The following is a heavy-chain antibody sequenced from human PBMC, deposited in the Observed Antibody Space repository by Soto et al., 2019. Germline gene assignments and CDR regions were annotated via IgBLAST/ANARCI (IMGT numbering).Heavy chain of an antibody. Sequence: SVKVSCKASGGTFSSYAISWVRQAPGQGLEWMGGIIPIFGTANYAQKFQGRVTITADESTSTAYMELSSLRSEDTAVYYCASAAATPLGYYYYGMDVWGQGTTVTVSS. CDR3: ASAAATPLGYYYYGMDV. V-gene: IGHV1-69*13. CDR1: GGTFSSYA. J-gene: IGHJ6*02. CDR2: IIPIFGTA. D-gene: IGHD2-15*01.